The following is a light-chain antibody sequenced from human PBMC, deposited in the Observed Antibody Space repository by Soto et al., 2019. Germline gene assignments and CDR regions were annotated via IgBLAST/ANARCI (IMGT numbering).Light chain of an antibody. CDR1: GSNIGAGYD. Sequence: QSVLTQPPSVSGAPGQRVTISCTGSGSNIGAGYDVHWYQQLPGTAPKLLIYGNNNRPSGVPDRFSGSKSGTSASLAITGLQAEDEADYYCQSYDSSLSLYVFGTGTKLTVL. CDR3: QSYDSSLSLYV. CDR2: GNN. V-gene: IGLV1-40*01. J-gene: IGLJ1*01.